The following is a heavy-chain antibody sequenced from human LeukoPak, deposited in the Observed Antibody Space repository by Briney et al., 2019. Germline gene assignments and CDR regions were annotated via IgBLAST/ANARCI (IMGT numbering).Heavy chain of an antibody. V-gene: IGHV1-69*04. CDR3: ARDAYGEQMLWHLRVNWFDP. CDR2: IIPILGIA. D-gene: IGHD2-2*01. J-gene: IGHJ5*02. Sequence: GASVKVSFKASGGTFSSYAISWVRQAPGQGLEWMGRIIPILGIANYAQKFQGRVTITADKSTSTAYMELSSLRSEDTAVYYCARDAYGEQMLWHLRVNWFDPWGQGTLVTVSS. CDR1: GGTFSSYA.